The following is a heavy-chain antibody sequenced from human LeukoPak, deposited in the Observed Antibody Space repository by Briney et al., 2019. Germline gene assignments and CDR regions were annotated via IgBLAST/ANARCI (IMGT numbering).Heavy chain of an antibody. CDR1: GYSFTSYN. D-gene: IGHD3-22*01. Sequence: GASVKVSCKTSGYSFTSYNLHWVRQAPGQRLEWMGIIKPSGGNTNYAQKFQGRVTITADKSTSTAYMELSSLRSEDTAVYYCARHSSGYYFPYYYYYMDVWGKGTTVTVSS. J-gene: IGHJ6*03. CDR2: IKPSGGNT. CDR3: ARHSSGYYFPYYYYYMDV. V-gene: IGHV1-46*01.